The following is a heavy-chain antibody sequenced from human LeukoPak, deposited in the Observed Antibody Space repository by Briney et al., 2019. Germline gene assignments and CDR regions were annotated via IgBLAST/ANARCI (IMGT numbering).Heavy chain of an antibody. CDR1: GYTFTNYG. Sequence: ASVKVSCKVSGYTFTNYGISWVRQAPGQGLEWMGWISAYNGNTNYAQKFQGRVTTTTDTSTSTAYMELRSLRSDDTAVYYCARWGTSGGSTVTTRIGPDYWGQGTLVTVSS. J-gene: IGHJ4*02. CDR3: ARWGTSGGSTVTTRIGPDY. V-gene: IGHV1-18*01. CDR2: ISAYNGNT. D-gene: IGHD4-17*01.